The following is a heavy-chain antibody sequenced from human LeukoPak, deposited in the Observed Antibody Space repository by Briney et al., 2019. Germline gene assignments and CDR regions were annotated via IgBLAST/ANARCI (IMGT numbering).Heavy chain of an antibody. CDR2: IYTSGST. CDR3: ARAIAYVVVPAAMPHNWFDP. J-gene: IGHJ5*02. CDR1: GYSISSGYY. D-gene: IGHD2-2*01. V-gene: IGHV4-38-2*02. Sequence: SETLSLTCTVSGYSISSGYYWGWIRQPPGKGLEWIGRIYTSGSTNYNPSLKSRVTISVDTSKNQFSLKLSSVTAADTAVYYCARAIAYVVVPAAMPHNWFDPWGQGTLVTVSS.